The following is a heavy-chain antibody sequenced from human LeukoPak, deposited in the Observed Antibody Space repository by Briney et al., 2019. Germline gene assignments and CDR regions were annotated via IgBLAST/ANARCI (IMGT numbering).Heavy chain of an antibody. CDR3: ARNRPAATLPTHFDY. V-gene: IGHV4-34*01. CDR2: INHSGST. D-gene: IGHD2-2*01. J-gene: IGHJ4*02. CDR1: GGSFSGYY. Sequence: SETLSLTCAVYGGSFSGYYRSWIRQPPGKGLEWIGEINHSGSTNYNPSLKSRVTISVDTSKNQFSLKLSSVTAADTAVYYCARNRPAATLPTHFDYWGQGTLVTVSS.